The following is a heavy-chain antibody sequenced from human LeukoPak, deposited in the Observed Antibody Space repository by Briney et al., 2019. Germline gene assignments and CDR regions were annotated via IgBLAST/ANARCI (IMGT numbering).Heavy chain of an antibody. CDR1: GGSISSSSYY. V-gene: IGHV4-39*01. Sequence: SETLSLTCTVSGGSISSSSYYWGWIRQPPGKGLEWIGSICYSGSTYYNPSLKSRVTISVDTSKNQFSLKLSSVTAADTAVYYCARLMDIVVVPAAAFDYWGQGTLVTVSS. D-gene: IGHD2-2*03. J-gene: IGHJ4*02. CDR2: ICYSGST. CDR3: ARLMDIVVVPAAAFDY.